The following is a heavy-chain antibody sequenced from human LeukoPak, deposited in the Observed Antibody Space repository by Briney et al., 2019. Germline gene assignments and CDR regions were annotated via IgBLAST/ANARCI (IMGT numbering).Heavy chain of an antibody. CDR1: GFTLRSYV. CDR2: AWFDGSKE. CDR3: AKELTVPSPLGEFDS. V-gene: IGHV3-33*06. D-gene: IGHD4-17*01. J-gene: IGHJ4*02. Sequence: GKSLRLSCAVSGFTLRSYVVHWVRQAPGKGLEWVALAWFDGSKEYYADSVQGRFIISRDYSRNTVYLQMNSLRVEDTGLYYCAKELTVPSPLGEFDSWGQGTLVTVSS.